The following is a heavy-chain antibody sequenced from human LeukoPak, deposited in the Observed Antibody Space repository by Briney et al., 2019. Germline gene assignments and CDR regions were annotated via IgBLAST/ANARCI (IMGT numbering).Heavy chain of an antibody. V-gene: IGHV4-59*12. Sequence: SETLSLTCAVYGGSFSGYYWSWIRQPPGKGLEWIGYIYYSGSTNYNPSLKSRVTISVDTSKNQFSLKLSSVTAADTAVYYCARSRYDYVWGSYRLDYWGQGTLVTVSS. D-gene: IGHD3-16*02. CDR3: ARSRYDYVWGSYRLDY. CDR2: IYYSGST. J-gene: IGHJ4*02. CDR1: GGSFSGYY.